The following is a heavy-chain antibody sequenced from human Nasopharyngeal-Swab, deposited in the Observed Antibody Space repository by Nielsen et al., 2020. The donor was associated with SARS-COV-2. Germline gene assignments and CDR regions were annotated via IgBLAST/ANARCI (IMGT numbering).Heavy chain of an antibody. D-gene: IGHD3-16*02. J-gene: IGHJ6*02. CDR3: ARVALGSYLRGRGMDV. Sequence: SETLSLTCTVSNGSINSYYWSWIRQPPGKGLEWIGYIHFSGSTSYNPSPKSRVTMSVDTSKNQFSLNLTSVTAADTAVYYCARVALGSYLRGRGMDVWGQGTTVTVSS. V-gene: IGHV4-59*13. CDR1: NGSINSYY. CDR2: IHFSGST.